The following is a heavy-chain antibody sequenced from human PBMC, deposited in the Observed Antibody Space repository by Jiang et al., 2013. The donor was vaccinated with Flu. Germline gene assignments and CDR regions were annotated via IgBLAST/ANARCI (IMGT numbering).Heavy chain of an antibody. Sequence: SGYTFTSYDINWVRQATGQGLEWMGWMNPNSGNTGYAQKFQGRVTMTRNTSISTAYMELSSLRSEDTAVYYCARGGGYSPTHYYYYGMDVWGQGTTVTVSS. J-gene: IGHJ6*02. CDR3: ARGGGYSPTHYYYYGMDV. D-gene: IGHD6-13*01. V-gene: IGHV1-8*01. CDR2: MNPNSGNT. CDR1: GYTFTSYD.